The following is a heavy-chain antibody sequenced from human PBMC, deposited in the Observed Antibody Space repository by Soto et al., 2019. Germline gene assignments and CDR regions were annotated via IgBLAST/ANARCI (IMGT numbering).Heavy chain of an antibody. J-gene: IGHJ4*02. CDR1: GFVFSAYT. CDR3: ATPYYYNH. CDR2: ITSNSDHI. V-gene: IGHV3-21*01. Sequence: GGSLRLSCAASGFVFSAYTMSWVRQAPGKGLEWLSSITSNSDHIDYADSVRGRFTVSRDNARKSLYLQMDSLGAEDTGVYYCATPYYYNHWGPGTLVTVSS.